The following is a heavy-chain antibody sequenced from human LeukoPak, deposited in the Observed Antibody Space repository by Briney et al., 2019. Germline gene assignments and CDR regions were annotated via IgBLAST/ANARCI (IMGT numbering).Heavy chain of an antibody. Sequence: GGSLRLSCAASGFTFTTYTMNWVRQLPGKGLEWVSSISGSGDSTYYADSVKGRFTISRDNSKNTLYLQMNSLRAEDTAVYYCAKDFWSGYYPHYWGQGTLATVSS. D-gene: IGHD3-3*01. J-gene: IGHJ4*02. V-gene: IGHV3-23*01. CDR3: AKDFWSGYYPHY. CDR2: ISGSGDST. CDR1: GFTFTTYT.